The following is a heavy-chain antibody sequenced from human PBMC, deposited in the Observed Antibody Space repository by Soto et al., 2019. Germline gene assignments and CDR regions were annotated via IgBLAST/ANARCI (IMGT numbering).Heavy chain of an antibody. J-gene: IGHJ4*02. Sequence: PSEALSVTCAVSGYSMSKSGPYWGWIRQSPGKGLEWIGGVQYSGKTQLNPSLKSRVTISVDTSRNQFSLKLSSVTAADTAIYYCAKHMEGRPDHWGQGTQVTLSS. CDR2: VQYSGKT. D-gene: IGHD2-21*01. CDR3: AKHMEGRPDH. CDR1: GYSMSKSGPY. V-gene: IGHV4-39*01.